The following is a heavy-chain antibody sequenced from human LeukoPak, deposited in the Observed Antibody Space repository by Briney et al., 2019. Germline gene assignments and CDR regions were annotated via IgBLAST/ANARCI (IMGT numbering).Heavy chain of an antibody. CDR1: GYTFTGYY. J-gene: IGHJ4*02. V-gene: IGHV1-2*04. CDR3: AVIAAAAWIFRY. D-gene: IGHD6-13*01. Sequence: ASVKVSCKASGYTFTGYYMHWVRQAPGQGLEWMGWINPNSGGTNYAQKFQGWVTMTRDTSISTAYMELSRLRSDDTAVYYCAVIAAAAWIFRYWGQGTLVTVSS. CDR2: INPNSGGT.